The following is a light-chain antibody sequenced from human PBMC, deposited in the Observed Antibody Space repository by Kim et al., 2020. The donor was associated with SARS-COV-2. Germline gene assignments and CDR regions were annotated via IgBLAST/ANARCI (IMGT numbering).Light chain of an antibody. CDR2: DAS. J-gene: IGKJ4*01. V-gene: IGKV3-11*01. CDR1: QSISSY. CDR3: QHRSNWPLT. Sequence: LSPGEQATLSCRASQSISSYLAWYQQKPGQAPRLLIYDASKRATGIPARFSGSGSGTDFTLTISSLEPEDSAVYYCQHRSNWPLTFGGGTKVDIK.